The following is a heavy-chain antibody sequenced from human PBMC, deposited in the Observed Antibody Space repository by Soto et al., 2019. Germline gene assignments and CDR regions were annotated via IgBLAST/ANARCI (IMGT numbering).Heavy chain of an antibody. V-gene: IGHV1-18*04. J-gene: IGHJ5*02. CDR2: ISAYNGNT. D-gene: IGHD6-19*01. CDR1: GYTFTSYG. Sequence: ASVKVSCKASGYTFTSYGISWVLQAPGQGLEWMGWISAYNGNTNYAQKLQGRVTMTTDTSTSTAYMELRSLRSDDTAVYYCARVLRVEVAAGGPGFDPWGQGNLVTVSS. CDR3: ARVLRVEVAAGGPGFDP.